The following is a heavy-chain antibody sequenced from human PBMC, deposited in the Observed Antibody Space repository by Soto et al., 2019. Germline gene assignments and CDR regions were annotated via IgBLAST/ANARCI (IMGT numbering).Heavy chain of an antibody. CDR3: GKYRETYRNAFDV. CDR1: GYTFINYA. J-gene: IGHJ3*01. D-gene: IGHD6-6*01. V-gene: IGHV1-3*01. Sequence: QVQLVQSGAEVAKPGASIKVSCRASGYTFINYAMYWVRQAPGQGLEWMGWINAGNGNTRYSQKFQGRVTLTPENSRKIGYIEPSSPRSEDTAGHFCGKYRETYRNAFDVWGQGTKVTVSS. CDR2: INAGNGNT.